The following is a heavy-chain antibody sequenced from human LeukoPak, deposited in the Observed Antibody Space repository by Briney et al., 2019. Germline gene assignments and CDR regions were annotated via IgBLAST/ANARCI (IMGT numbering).Heavy chain of an antibody. CDR3: ARHGRDLENASVDAFVI. Sequence: PSETLSLTCTVSAGSISTYYWSWIRQPAGKALEWIGRVHASGSANYSASLKSRVTMSVDTSKNQFSLRLSPVTAADTALYYCARHGRDLENASVDAFVIWGQGTMVTVSS. CDR1: AGSISTYY. J-gene: IGHJ3*02. CDR2: VHASGSA. V-gene: IGHV4-4*07. D-gene: IGHD5-24*01.